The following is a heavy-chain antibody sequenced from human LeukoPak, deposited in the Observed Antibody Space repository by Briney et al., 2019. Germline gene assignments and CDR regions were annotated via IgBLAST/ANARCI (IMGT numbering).Heavy chain of an antibody. D-gene: IGHD3-22*01. Sequence: GGSLGLSCAASGFTFSSYGMSWVRQTPGKGLAWVSRINVDGSSTRYADSVKGRFTISRDNAKNTLYLQMNSLRAEDTALYYCVRDYDGFEYWGQGTLVTVSP. J-gene: IGHJ4*02. V-gene: IGHV3-74*01. CDR2: INVDGSST. CDR1: GFTFSSYG. CDR3: VRDYDGFEY.